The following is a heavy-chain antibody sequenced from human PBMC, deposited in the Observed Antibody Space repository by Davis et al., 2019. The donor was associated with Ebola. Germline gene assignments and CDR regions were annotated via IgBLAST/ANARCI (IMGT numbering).Heavy chain of an antibody. J-gene: IGHJ6*02. CDR2: IKQDGSEK. CDR3: ARDIAVAVYYYGMDV. D-gene: IGHD6-19*01. CDR1: GFTFSNYW. Sequence: GESLKISCTASGFTFSNYWMSWVRQAPGKGLEWVANIKQDGSEKYYVDSVKGRFTISRDNAKNSLYLQMNSLRAEDTAVYYCARDIAVAVYYYGMDVWGQGTTVTVSS. V-gene: IGHV3-7*01.